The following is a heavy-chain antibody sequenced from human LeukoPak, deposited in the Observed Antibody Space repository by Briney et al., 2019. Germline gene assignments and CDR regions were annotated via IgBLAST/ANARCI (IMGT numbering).Heavy chain of an antibody. CDR3: AKGFGYCSGGSCLDY. D-gene: IGHD2-15*01. V-gene: IGHV3-23*01. CDR1: GFTVSSNY. Sequence: GGSLRLSCAASGFTVSSNYVSWIRQAPGKGLEWVSAISGSGGSTYYADSVKGRFTISRDNSKNTLYLQMNSLRAEDTAVYYCAKGFGYCSGGSCLDYWGQGTLVTVSS. CDR2: ISGSGGST. J-gene: IGHJ4*02.